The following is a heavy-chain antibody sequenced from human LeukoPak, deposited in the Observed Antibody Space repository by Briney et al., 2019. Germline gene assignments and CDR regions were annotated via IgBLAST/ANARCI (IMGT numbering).Heavy chain of an antibody. V-gene: IGHV4-61*02. Sequence: PSQTLSLTCTVSGGSISSGSYYWGWIRQPAGKGLEWIVRIYTSGSTNYNPSIKSRVTISVDTSKNQFSLKLSSVTAADTAVYYCASLLNYYDSSGYSYYYYMDVWGKGTTVTVSS. CDR3: ASLLNYYDSSGYSYYYYMDV. CDR1: GGSISSGSYY. J-gene: IGHJ6*03. D-gene: IGHD3-22*01. CDR2: IYTSGST.